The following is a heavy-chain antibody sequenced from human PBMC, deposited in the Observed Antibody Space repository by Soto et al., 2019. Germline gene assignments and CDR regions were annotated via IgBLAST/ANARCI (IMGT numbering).Heavy chain of an antibody. J-gene: IGHJ3*02. D-gene: IGHD6-13*01. CDR2: ISYDGSNK. CDR1: GFTFSSYG. Sequence: QVQLVESGGGVVQPGRSLRLSCAASGFTFSSYGMHWVRHAPGKGLEWVAVISYDGSNKYYADSVKGRFTISRDNSKNKLYLQMNSLRAEDTAVYYCAKDSAGYDAFDIWGQGTMVTVSS. CDR3: AKDSAGYDAFDI. V-gene: IGHV3-30*18.